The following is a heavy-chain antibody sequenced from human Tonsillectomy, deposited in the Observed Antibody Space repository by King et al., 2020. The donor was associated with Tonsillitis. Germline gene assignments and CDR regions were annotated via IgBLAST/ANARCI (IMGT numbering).Heavy chain of an antibody. CDR3: AKDKVATMPRDAFDF. V-gene: IGHV3-23*04. CDR1: GFTFSSYA. Sequence: VQLVESGGGLVQPGGSLRLSCAASGFTFSSYAMRWVRQAPGKGLEWVSAISGSGGSTYSADSVKGRFTISRDNSRKTVYLQMKSLRAEDTAIYYCAKDKVATMPRDAFDFWGQGTMVTVSS. J-gene: IGHJ3*01. D-gene: IGHD5-12*01. CDR2: ISGSGGST.